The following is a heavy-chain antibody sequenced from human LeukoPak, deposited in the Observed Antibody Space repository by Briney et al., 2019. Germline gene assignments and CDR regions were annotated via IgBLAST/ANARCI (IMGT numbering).Heavy chain of an antibody. CDR3: ARGYGDYVGNYYYYYYMDV. CDR2: INPNSGDT. Sequence: GASVKVSCKASGYTFTGYYMHWVRQAPGQGLEWMGWINPNSGDTNYAEKFQGRVTMTRDTSISTAYMELSRLRSDDTAVYYCARGYGDYVGNYYYYYYMDVWGKGTTVTISS. J-gene: IGHJ6*03. D-gene: IGHD4-17*01. V-gene: IGHV1-2*02. CDR1: GYTFTGYY.